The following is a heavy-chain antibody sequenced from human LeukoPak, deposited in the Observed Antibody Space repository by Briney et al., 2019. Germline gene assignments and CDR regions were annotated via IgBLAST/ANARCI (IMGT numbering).Heavy chain of an antibody. Sequence: PSETLSLTCTVSGGSISSYYWSWIRQPPGKGLEWIGYIYYSGSTNYNPSLKSRVSISVDTSKNQFSLKLSSVTAADTAVYYCARVATLRGLGAFDIWGQGTMVTVSS. J-gene: IGHJ3*02. CDR2: IYYSGST. CDR1: GGSISSYY. V-gene: IGHV4-59*01. D-gene: IGHD6-6*01. CDR3: ARVATLRGLGAFDI.